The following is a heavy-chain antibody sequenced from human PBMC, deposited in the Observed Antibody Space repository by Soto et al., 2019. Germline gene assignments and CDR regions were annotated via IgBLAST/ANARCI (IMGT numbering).Heavy chain of an antibody. CDR1: VGTFSSYA. CDR3: ARTRVYYYDSSGYSWAHWFDP. V-gene: IGHV1-69*13. Sequence: SVKVSCKASVGTFSSYAISWVRQAPGQGLEWMGGIIPIFGTANYPQKFQGRVTITADQTASTAHLDPGRLRSDDTPVYYCARTRVYYYDSSGYSWAHWFDPWGQGTLVTVSS. CDR2: IIPIFGTA. J-gene: IGHJ5*02. D-gene: IGHD3-22*01.